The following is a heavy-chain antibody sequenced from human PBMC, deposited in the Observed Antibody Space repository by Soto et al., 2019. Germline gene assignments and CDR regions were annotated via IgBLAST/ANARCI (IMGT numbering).Heavy chain of an antibody. CDR1: GFTFSSYA. D-gene: IGHD3-10*01. V-gene: IGHV3-23*01. J-gene: IGHJ5*02. CDR2: ISGSGGST. Sequence: PGGSLRLSCAASGFTFSSYAMSWVRQAPGKGLEWVSAISGSGGSTYYADSVKGRFTISRDNSKNTLYLQMNSLRAEDTAVYYCAKDQVAWFGLNWFDPWGQGTLVTVSS. CDR3: AKDQVAWFGLNWFDP.